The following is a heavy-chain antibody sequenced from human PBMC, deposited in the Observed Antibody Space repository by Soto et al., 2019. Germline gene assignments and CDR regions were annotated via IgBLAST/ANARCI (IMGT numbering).Heavy chain of an antibody. CDR3: ASLKMAAAGIEDYYYYGMDV. D-gene: IGHD6-13*01. CDR2: IIPIFGNA. CDR1: GGTFSSYA. J-gene: IGHJ6*02. Sequence: SVKVSCKASGGTFSSYAISWVRQAPGQGLEWMGGIIPIFGNANYAQKIQGRVTMTTDASTSTAYMELRSLRSDDTAVYYCASLKMAAAGIEDYYYYGMDVWGQGTTVTVSS. V-gene: IGHV1-69*05.